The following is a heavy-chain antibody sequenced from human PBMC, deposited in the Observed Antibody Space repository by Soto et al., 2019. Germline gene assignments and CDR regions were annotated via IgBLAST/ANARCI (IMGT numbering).Heavy chain of an antibody. CDR3: ARSPQIRGYYHY. D-gene: IGHD3-22*01. V-gene: IGHV4-34*01. J-gene: IGHJ4*02. Sequence: SETLSLTCAVYGGSFSGYYWSWIRQPPGKGLEWIGEINHSGSTNYNPSLKSRVTISVDTSKNQFSLKLSPVTAADTAVYYCARSPQIRGYYHYWGQGTLVTVSS. CDR2: INHSGST. CDR1: GGSFSGYY.